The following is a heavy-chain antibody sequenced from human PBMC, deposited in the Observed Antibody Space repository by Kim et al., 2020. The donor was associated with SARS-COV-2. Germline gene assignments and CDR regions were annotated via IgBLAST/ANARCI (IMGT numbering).Heavy chain of an antibody. CDR3: ARAPPRGYGIYYYYGMDV. CDR2: INHSGST. Sequence: SETLSLTCAVYGGSFSGYYWSWIRQPPGKGLEWIGEINHSGSTNYNPSLKSRVTISVDTSKNQFSLKLSSVTAADTAVYYCARAPPRGYGIYYYYGMDVWGQGTTVTVSS. CDR1: GGSFSGYY. V-gene: IGHV4-34*01. J-gene: IGHJ6*02. D-gene: IGHD5-12*01.